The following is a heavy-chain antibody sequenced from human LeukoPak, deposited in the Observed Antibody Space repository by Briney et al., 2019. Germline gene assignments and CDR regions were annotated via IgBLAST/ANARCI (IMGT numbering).Heavy chain of an antibody. V-gene: IGHV3-48*01. D-gene: IGHD3-22*01. CDR3: ARGSFDSSGYYRVMTLFDY. Sequence: GGSLRLSCAASGFSFSGYSMNWVRQAPGKGLEWVSYISSSSTTIYYADSLKGRFTISRDNAKNLLYLQMNSLRAEDTAVYYCARGSFDSSGYYRVMTLFDYWGQGTLVTVSS. CDR2: ISSSSTTI. CDR1: GFSFSGYS. J-gene: IGHJ4*02.